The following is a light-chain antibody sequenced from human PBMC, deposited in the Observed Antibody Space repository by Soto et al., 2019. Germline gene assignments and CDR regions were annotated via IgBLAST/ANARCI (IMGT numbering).Light chain of an antibody. V-gene: IGLV1-47*01. CDR1: SSNVGRHY. J-gene: IGLJ3*02. Sequence: QSVLTQPPSTSETPGQRITISCSGSSSNVGRHYVNWYRHVPGTAPKLLVYRNDQRPSEVPDRFSGSKFGTSASLAISGLRAEDEADYFCAAWDDTLSAWVFGGGTKLTVL. CDR2: RND. CDR3: AAWDDTLSAWV.